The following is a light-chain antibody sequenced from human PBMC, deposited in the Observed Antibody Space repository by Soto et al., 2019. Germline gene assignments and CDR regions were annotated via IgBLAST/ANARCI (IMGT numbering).Light chain of an antibody. CDR1: TGAVTSGHY. CDR2: DTS. Sequence: QALVTQEPSLTVSTGGTVTLTCGSSTGAVTSGHYPYWFQQKPGQAPRTLIYDTSNKHSWTPARFSGTLLGGKAALTLSGAQPEDEAEYYCLLSYSGARSVVFGGGTKLTVL. CDR3: LLSYSGARSVV. J-gene: IGLJ2*01. V-gene: IGLV7-46*01.